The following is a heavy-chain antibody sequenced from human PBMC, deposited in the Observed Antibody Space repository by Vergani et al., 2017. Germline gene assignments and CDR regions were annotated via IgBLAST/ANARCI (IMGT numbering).Heavy chain of an antibody. CDR3: ATDTVGITMIVVVGDYFDY. Sequence: EVQLLESGGGLVQPGGSLRLSCAASGFTFSSYAMSWVRQAPGKGLEWVSAISGSGGSTYYADSVKGRFTISRDNSKNTLYLQMNSLRAEDTAVYYCATDTVGITMIVVVGDYFDYWGQGTLVTVSS. CDR1: GFTFSSYA. J-gene: IGHJ4*02. D-gene: IGHD3-22*01. V-gene: IGHV3-23*01. CDR2: ISGSGGST.